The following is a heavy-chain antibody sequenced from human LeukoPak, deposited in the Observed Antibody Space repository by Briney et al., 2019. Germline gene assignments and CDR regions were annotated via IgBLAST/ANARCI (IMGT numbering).Heavy chain of an antibody. CDR3: TTVSLRLGELSLGGIDY. D-gene: IGHD3-16*02. CDR1: GFTFSNAW. Sequence: GGSLRLSCAASGFTFSNAWMSWVRQAPGKGLEWVGRIKSKTDGGTTDYAAPVKGRFTISRDDSKNTLYLQMNSLKTEDTAVYYCTTVSLRLGELSLGGIDYWGQGTLVTVSS. CDR2: IKSKTDGGTT. V-gene: IGHV3-15*01. J-gene: IGHJ4*02.